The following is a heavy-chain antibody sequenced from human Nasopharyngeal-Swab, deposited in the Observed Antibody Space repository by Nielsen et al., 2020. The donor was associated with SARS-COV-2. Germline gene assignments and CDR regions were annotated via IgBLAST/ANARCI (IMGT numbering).Heavy chain of an antibody. J-gene: IGHJ3*02. V-gene: IGHV3-7*01. D-gene: IGHD1-26*01. Sequence: VREAPGKGLEWVANIKKDGSEKYYVDSVKGRFIISRDNTKNSVYLQMNSLRAEDTAVYYCVRMGDYTWNGFDIWGQGTMVTVSS. CDR2: IKKDGSEK. CDR3: VRMGDYTWNGFDI.